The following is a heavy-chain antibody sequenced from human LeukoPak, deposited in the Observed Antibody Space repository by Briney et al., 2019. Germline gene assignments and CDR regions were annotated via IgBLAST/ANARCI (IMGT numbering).Heavy chain of an antibody. J-gene: IGHJ4*02. CDR2: ISGSGGST. CDR3: AKQGATAVAAGGDFDY. D-gene: IGHD6-19*01. Sequence: GGSLRLSCAASGFTFSSYAMSWVRQAPGKGLEWVSGISGSGGSTYYADSVKGRFTISRDNSKNTLYLQMNSLRAEDTAVYYCAKQGATAVAAGGDFDYWGQGTLVTVSS. CDR1: GFTFSSYA. V-gene: IGHV3-23*01.